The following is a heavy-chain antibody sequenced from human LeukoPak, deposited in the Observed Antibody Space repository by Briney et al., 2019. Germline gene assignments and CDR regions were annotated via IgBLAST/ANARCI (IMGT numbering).Heavy chain of an antibody. CDR2: ISYDGSNK. CDR1: GFTFSSYG. Sequence: GGSLRLSCAASGFTFSSYGMHWVRQAPGKGLEWVAVISYDGSNKYYADSAKGRFTISRDNFKNTLYLKMNNLRAEDTAVYYCAKDGVPSRWFGRNYFDYWGQGTLVTVSS. D-gene: IGHD3-10*01. J-gene: IGHJ4*02. V-gene: IGHV3-30*18. CDR3: AKDGVPSRWFGRNYFDY.